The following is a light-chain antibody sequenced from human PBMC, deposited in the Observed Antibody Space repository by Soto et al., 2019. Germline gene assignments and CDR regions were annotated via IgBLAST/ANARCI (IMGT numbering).Light chain of an antibody. CDR3: ATWDDNVYV. CDR2: TNS. Sequence: QSVLTQPPSVSGAPGQRVTISCTGSSSNIGADYDVHWYQQLPGTAPKLLIYTNSQRPLGVPVRFSGSKSGTSASLAIAGLQSEDEGDYYCATWDDNVYVLGTGTKVT. CDR1: SSNIGADYD. J-gene: IGLJ1*01. V-gene: IGLV1-40*01.